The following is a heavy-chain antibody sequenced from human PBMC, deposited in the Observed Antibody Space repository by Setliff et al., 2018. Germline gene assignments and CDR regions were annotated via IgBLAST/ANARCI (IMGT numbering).Heavy chain of an antibody. Sequence: ASVKVSCKASGYTFTYFCVSCLRLAPGQGLEWMGWISGHNGKTIYAQKFQGRVVMTTDTGSSTAYMELRNLRSDETGVYYCAKEPAISLTEAIRRTYFYYALVIWGQATTVTVSS. CDR3: AKEPAISLTEAIRRTYFYYALVI. J-gene: IGHJ6*01. CDR2: ISGHNGKT. CDR1: GYTFTYFC. D-gene: IGHD5-12*01. V-gene: IGHV1-18*01.